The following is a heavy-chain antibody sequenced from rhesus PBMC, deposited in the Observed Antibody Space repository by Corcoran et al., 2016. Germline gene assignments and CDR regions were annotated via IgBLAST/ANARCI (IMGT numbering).Heavy chain of an antibody. CDR3: AISYFDY. V-gene: IGHV4-173*01. J-gene: IGHJ4*01. Sequence: QLQLQESGPGLVKPSETLSLTCAVSGGSISNQYLNWIPQPPGKGLEWIGRISGSGGNTDYNPSLKCRVTISRDTSKNQFSLKLRSVTAADTAVYYCAISYFDYWGQGVLVTVSS. CDR1: GGSISNQY. CDR2: ISGSGGNT.